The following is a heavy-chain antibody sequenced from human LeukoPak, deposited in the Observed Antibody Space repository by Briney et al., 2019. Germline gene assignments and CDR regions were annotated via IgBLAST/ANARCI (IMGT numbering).Heavy chain of an antibody. CDR3: ARPTKTGTQWNWFDT. D-gene: IGHD3-10*01. Sequence: GGSLRLSCAASGFTFSNYSMNWVRQAPGKGLEWVSSISSGSSYIYYADSVKGRFTISRDNAKNSLYLQMNSLRAEDTAVYYCARPTKTGTQWNWFDTWGQGTLVTVSS. CDR1: GFTFSNYS. V-gene: IGHV3-21*01. J-gene: IGHJ5*02. CDR2: ISSGSSYI.